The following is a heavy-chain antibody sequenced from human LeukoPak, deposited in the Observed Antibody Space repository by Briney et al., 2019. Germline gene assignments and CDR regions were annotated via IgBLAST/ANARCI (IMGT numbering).Heavy chain of an antibody. CDR1: GFPFSNYA. CDR3: ARDDRGYCSSTSCWSWFDP. Sequence: GGSLRLSCVASGFPFSNYAIHWVRQAPCKGLEWVAVISYDGGNKYYADSVKGRFTISRDNSKNMLYLQMNSLRVEDTAVYYCARDDRGYCSSTSCWSWFDPWGQGTLVTVSS. CDR2: ISYDGGNK. J-gene: IGHJ5*02. D-gene: IGHD2-2*01. V-gene: IGHV3-30-3*01.